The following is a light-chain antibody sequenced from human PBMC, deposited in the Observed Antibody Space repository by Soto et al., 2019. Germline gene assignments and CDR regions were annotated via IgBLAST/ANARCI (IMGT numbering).Light chain of an antibody. V-gene: IGLV2-14*03. CDR1: SSDVGGYNY. CDR2: DVS. CDR3: SSYASSNTYV. J-gene: IGLJ1*01. Sequence: QSALTQPASVSGSPGQSITISCTGTSSDVGGYNYVSWYQQHPGKAPKLMIYDVSNRPSGVSNRFSGSKSGITASLTISGLQTDDEADYYCSSYASSNTYVFGTGTKGTVL.